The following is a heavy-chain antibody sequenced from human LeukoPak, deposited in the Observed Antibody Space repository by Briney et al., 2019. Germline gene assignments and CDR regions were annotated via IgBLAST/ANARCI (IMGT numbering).Heavy chain of an antibody. Sequence: GRSLRLSCAASGFTFGNYGMHWVRQAPGKGLEWVAVVWYDGSKTHYGDFVRGRFTVSRDISKNTLYLEMNSLRAEDTAVYYCAKDVVSDCSGHNCWAHFDYWGQGRLVAVCS. CDR1: GFTFGNYG. CDR2: VWYDGSKT. V-gene: IGHV3-33*06. CDR3: AKDVVSDCSGHNCWAHFDY. J-gene: IGHJ4*02. D-gene: IGHD2-15*01.